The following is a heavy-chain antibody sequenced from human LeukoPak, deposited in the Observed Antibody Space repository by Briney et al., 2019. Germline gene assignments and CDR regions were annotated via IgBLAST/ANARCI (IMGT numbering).Heavy chain of an antibody. CDR1: GGTFSSYA. CDR2: IIPIFGTA. CDR3: AADYDSLTGYYNGYFDY. D-gene: IGHD3-9*01. Sequence: GASVKVSCKASGGTFSSYAISWVRQAPGQGLEWMGGIIPIFGTANYAQKLQGRVTITADESTSTAYMELSSLRSEDTAVYYCAADYDSLTGYYNGYFDYWGQGTLVTVSS. V-gene: IGHV1-69*13. J-gene: IGHJ4*02.